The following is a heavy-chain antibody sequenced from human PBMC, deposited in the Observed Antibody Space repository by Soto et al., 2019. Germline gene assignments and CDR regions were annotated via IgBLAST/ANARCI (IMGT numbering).Heavy chain of an antibody. CDR2: IIPDFGTP. Sequence: SVKVSCKASGYTFTVYYMHWVRQAPGQGLEWMGGIIPDFGTPNYAQKFQGRVTITADESTSTAYMDLSSLRSEDTAVYYCARSFCTNDICYSSRDNYYYYYYMDVWGQGTTVTVSS. J-gene: IGHJ6*02. D-gene: IGHD2-8*01. CDR3: ARSFCTNDICYSSRDNYYYYYYMDV. V-gene: IGHV1-69*13. CDR1: GYTFTVYY.